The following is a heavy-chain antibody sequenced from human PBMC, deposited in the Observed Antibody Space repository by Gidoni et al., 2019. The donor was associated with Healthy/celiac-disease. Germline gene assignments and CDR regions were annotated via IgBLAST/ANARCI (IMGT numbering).Heavy chain of an antibody. CDR3: TTDWTYEWEHPPKGAFDI. CDR2: IKSKTDGGTT. Sequence: EVQLVESGGGLVKPGGSLRLSCAASGFTFSNAWMSWVRQAPGKGLECVGRIKSKTDGGTTDYAAPVKGRFTISRDDSKNTLYLQMNSLKTEDTAVYYCTTDWTYEWEHPPKGAFDIWCQGTMVTVSS. J-gene: IGHJ3*02. D-gene: IGHD1-26*01. V-gene: IGHV3-15*01. CDR1: GFTFSNAW.